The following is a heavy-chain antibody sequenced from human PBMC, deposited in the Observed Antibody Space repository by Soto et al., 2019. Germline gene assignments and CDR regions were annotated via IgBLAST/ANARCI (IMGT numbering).Heavy chain of an antibody. CDR1: GFTFSSYG. J-gene: IGHJ4*02. D-gene: IGHD3-16*01. CDR3: AKEGAPPAFDY. V-gene: IGHV3-30*18. CDR2: ISYDGSNK. Sequence: PGGSLRLSCAASGFTFSSYGMHWVRQAPGKGLEWVAVISYDGSNKYYADSVKGRFTISRDNSKNTLYLQMNSLRAEDTAVYYCAKEGAPPAFDYWGQGTLVTVSS.